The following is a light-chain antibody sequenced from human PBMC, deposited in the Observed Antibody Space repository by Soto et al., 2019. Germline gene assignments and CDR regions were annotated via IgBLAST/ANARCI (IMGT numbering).Light chain of an antibody. V-gene: IGKV1-39*01. CDR2: TAS. J-gene: IGKJ5*01. CDR3: QQSYSPPPIP. CDR1: QSISSY. Sequence: DIQMTQSPSSLSASVGDRVTITCRASQSISSYLNWYQQKPGKAPKLLIYTASSLQSGVPSRFSGSGSGTDFTLTISSLQPEDFATYYCQQSYSPPPIPFGLGTRLEIK.